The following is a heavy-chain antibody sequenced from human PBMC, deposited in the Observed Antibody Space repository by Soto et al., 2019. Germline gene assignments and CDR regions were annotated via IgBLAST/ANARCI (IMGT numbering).Heavy chain of an antibody. CDR3: AKDLYSSGWYNYFHP. J-gene: IGHJ5*02. V-gene: IGHV3-30*18. CDR2: ISHDGGAK. CDR1: GFPFSTTG. D-gene: IGHD6-19*01. Sequence: QVQLVESGGGVVQPGRSLRLSCAASGFPFSTTGMHWVRQAPGKGPEWVAMISHDGGAKYYADSMKGRFTISRDDSKNTLYLQMNSLRPEDTAVYYFAKDLYSSGWYNYFHPWGQGTRVTVSS.